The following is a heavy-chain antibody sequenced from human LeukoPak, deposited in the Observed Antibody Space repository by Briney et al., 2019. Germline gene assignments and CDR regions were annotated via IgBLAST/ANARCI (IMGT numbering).Heavy chain of an antibody. J-gene: IGHJ6*02. Sequence: AGGSLRLSCAGSGITFSTYWMHWVRQAPGKGLEWVANIKRDGSEKYYVDSVKGRFTISRDNAKNSLYLQMNSLRAADTAVYYCAPMAADTAMVGMDVWGQGTEVTVSS. V-gene: IGHV3-7*05. CDR2: IKRDGSEK. CDR3: APMAADTAMVGMDV. D-gene: IGHD5-18*01. CDR1: GITFSTYW.